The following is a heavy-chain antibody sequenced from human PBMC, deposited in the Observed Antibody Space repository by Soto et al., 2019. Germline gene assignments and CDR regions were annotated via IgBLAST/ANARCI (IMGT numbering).Heavy chain of an antibody. CDR3: AKGIKWELPFDS. CDR1: GYTFTDHH. CDR2: LNPNRGGT. V-gene: IGHV1-2*02. Sequence: ASVKVSCKASGYTFTDHHLPWVRQAPVQGLEWMGWLNPNRGGTKYAQKLQGRVTMTTDKSTSTAYMELRSLRSDDTAVYYCAKGIKWELPFDSWGQGPLVTLSS. D-gene: IGHD1-26*01. J-gene: IGHJ4*02.